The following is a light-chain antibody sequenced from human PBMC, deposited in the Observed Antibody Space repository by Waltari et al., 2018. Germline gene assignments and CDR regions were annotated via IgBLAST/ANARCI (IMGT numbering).Light chain of an antibody. CDR2: RAS. CDR1: QSITNW. CDR3: QQYDNYWT. J-gene: IGKJ1*01. Sequence: DIQMTQSPSTLSASVGDRVTITCRASQSITNWLAWYQQKPGKAHKLLSYRASNLESGVPSRCSGSGSGTEFTLTISSLQPDDFATYYCQQYDNYWTFGQGTKVEIK. V-gene: IGKV1-5*03.